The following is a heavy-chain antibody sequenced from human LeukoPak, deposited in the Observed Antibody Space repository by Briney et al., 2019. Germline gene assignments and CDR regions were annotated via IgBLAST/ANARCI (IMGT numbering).Heavy chain of an antibody. J-gene: IGHJ4*02. CDR1: GFTFSSYW. Sequence: QPGGSLRLSCAASGFTFSSYWMSWVRQAPGKGLEWVANIKQDGSNKYYVDSVKGRFTISRDNAKNSVYLQMNSLRAEDTAVYYCTKRGSSSSWNFDSRGQRTLVTDSS. V-gene: IGHV3-7*01. CDR2: IKQDGSNK. CDR3: TKRGSSSSWNFDS. D-gene: IGHD6-13*01.